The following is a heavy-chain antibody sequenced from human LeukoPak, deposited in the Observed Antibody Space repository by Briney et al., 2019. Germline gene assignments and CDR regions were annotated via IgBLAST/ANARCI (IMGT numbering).Heavy chain of an antibody. V-gene: IGHV3-30-3*01. D-gene: IGHD3-10*01. Sequence: GGSLRLSCAASGFTFSSYAMHWVRQAPGKGLEWVAVISYDGSNKYYADSVKGRFTISRDNSKNTLYLQMNSLRAEDTAVYYCASSLYGSGSYYEYYFDYGGQGTLVTVSS. CDR2: ISYDGSNK. J-gene: IGHJ4*02. CDR1: GFTFSSYA. CDR3: ASSLYGSGSYYEYYFDY.